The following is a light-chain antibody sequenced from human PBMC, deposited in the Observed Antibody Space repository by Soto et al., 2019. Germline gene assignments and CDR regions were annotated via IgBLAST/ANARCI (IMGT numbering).Light chain of an antibody. CDR1: SSDVGGYNF. CDR3: CSYAGSYVNYV. CDR2: DVS. Sequence: QSALTQPRSVSGSPGQSVTISCTGTSSDVGGYNFVSWYQHHPGKAPKVMIYDVSKRPSGVPDRFSGSKSGNTASLTISGLQAEDEADYYCCSYAGSYVNYVFGTGTKVTVL. J-gene: IGLJ1*01. V-gene: IGLV2-11*01.